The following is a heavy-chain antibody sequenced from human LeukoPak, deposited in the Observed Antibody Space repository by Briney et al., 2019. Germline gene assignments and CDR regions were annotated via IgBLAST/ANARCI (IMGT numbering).Heavy chain of an antibody. CDR3: AKSVVPAATLPFDY. V-gene: IGHV3-21*01. Sequence: GGSLRLSCAASGFTFSSHWMSWVRQAPGKGLEWVSSISSSSSYIYYADSVKGRFTISRDNAKNSLYLQMNSLRAEDTAVYYCAKSVVPAATLPFDYWGQGTLVTVSS. CDR2: ISSSSSYI. CDR1: GFTFSSHW. J-gene: IGHJ4*02. D-gene: IGHD2-2*01.